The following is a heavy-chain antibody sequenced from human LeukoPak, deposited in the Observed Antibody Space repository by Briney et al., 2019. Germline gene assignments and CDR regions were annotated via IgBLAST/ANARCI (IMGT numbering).Heavy chain of an antibody. Sequence: KASETLSLTCTVSGYSISSGYYWGWIRQPPGKGLEWIGSIYHSGSTYYNPSLKSRVTISVDTSKNQFSLKLSSVTAADTAVYYCARERRRWAMPSQLDWFDPWGQGTLVTVSS. V-gene: IGHV4-38-2*02. J-gene: IGHJ5*02. CDR3: ARERRRWAMPSQLDWFDP. D-gene: IGHD5-24*01. CDR1: GYSISSGYY. CDR2: IYHSGST.